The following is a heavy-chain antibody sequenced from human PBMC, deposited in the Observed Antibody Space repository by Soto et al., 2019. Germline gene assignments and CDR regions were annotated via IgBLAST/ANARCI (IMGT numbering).Heavy chain of an antibody. Sequence: PSETLSLTCTVSGGSISSGGYYWSWIRQHPGKGLEWIGYIYYSGSTSYNPSLKSRVTISVDTSKNQFSLKLSSVTAADTAVYYCAREVTAAGTRVFDYWGQGTLVTVSS. CDR1: GGSISSGGYY. CDR2: IYYSGST. CDR3: AREVTAAGTRVFDY. J-gene: IGHJ4*02. D-gene: IGHD6-13*01. V-gene: IGHV4-31*03.